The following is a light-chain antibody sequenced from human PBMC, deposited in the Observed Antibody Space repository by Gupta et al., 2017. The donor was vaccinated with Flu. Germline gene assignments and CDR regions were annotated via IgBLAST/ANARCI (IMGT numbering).Light chain of an antibody. J-gene: IGLJ2*01. CDR2: TKN. V-gene: IGLV3-9*01. Sequence: LGEKAGITCEGNNIGTKNVHWYQQKPGSDPVLFMNTKNNRPSGGPERVSGSTSANTATMTISRAQPGDDADYYCQEWDLITGVVFGGGTELTVL. CDR3: QEWDLITGVV. CDR1: NIGTKN.